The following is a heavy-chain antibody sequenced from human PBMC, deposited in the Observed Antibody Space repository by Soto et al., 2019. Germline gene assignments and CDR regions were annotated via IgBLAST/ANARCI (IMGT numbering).Heavy chain of an antibody. CDR1: GYTFTSYG. J-gene: IGHJ6*02. CDR3: AREVGAIYYYYGMDV. CDR2: ISAYNGNT. V-gene: IGHV1-18*01. D-gene: IGHD1-26*01. Sequence: PSVKVSCKASGYTFTSYGISWVRQAPGQGLEWTGWISAYNGNTNYAQKLQGRVTMTTDTSTSTAYMELRSLRSDDTAVYYCAREVGAIYYYYGMDVWGQGTTVTVSS.